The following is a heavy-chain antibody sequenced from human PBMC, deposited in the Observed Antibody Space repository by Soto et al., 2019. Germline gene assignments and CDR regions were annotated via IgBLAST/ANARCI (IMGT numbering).Heavy chain of an antibody. J-gene: IGHJ4*02. CDR3: ARDGDSSGYYGDY. Sequence: ASVKVSCKASGGTLSSYVISWVRQAPGQGLEWMGIINPSGGSTSYAQKFQGRVTMTRDTSTSTVYMELSSLRSEDTAVYYCARDGDSSGYYGDYWGQGTLVTVSS. V-gene: IGHV1-46*01. D-gene: IGHD3-22*01. CDR1: GGTLSSYV. CDR2: INPSGGST.